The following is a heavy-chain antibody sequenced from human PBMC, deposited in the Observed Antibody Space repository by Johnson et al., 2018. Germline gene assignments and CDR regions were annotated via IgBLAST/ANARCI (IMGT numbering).Heavy chain of an antibody. CDR1: GFTFSSYA. D-gene: IGHD3-3*01. CDR3: ARRVEWLLNYYFYSMDG. J-gene: IGHJ6*03. Sequence: QVQLVESGGGVVQPGRSLRLSCAASGFTFSSYAMHWVRQAPGKGLEWVAVMSYDGINKYYTDSVKGRFTISRDNSKNTLCLQMNSLKAEDTAVYYCARRVEWLLNYYFYSMDGWGKGTTVTVSS. CDR2: MSYDGINK. V-gene: IGHV3-30-3*01.